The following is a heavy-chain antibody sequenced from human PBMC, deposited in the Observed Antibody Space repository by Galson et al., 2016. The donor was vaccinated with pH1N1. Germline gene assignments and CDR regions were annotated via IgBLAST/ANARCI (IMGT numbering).Heavy chain of an antibody. CDR3: TRCDYGDYVGIDY. V-gene: IGHV3-11*01. CDR1: GFSFSGRS. J-gene: IGHJ4*02. Sequence: SLRLSCAASGFSFSGRSMSWIRQAPGKGLEWIAYINYSGRDTYYGDSVGGRFTISRDNAKNSMYLQMNSLRAEDTAVYYCTRCDYGDYVGIDYWGQGTVVTVSS. D-gene: IGHD4-17*01. CDR2: INYSGRDT.